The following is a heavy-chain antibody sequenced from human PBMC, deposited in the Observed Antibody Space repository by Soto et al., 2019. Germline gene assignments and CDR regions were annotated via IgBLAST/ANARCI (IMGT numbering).Heavy chain of an antibody. Sequence: ASVKVSCKASGYTFTGYYMHWVRQAPGQGLEWMGWINPNSGGTNYAQKFQGWVTMTRDTSISTAYMELSRLRSDDTAVYYCAREKYDFWSCRPLGDYYGMDVWGQGTTVTVSS. V-gene: IGHV1-2*04. CDR1: GYTFTGYY. J-gene: IGHJ6*02. CDR2: INPNSGGT. CDR3: AREKYDFWSCRPLGDYYGMDV. D-gene: IGHD3-3*01.